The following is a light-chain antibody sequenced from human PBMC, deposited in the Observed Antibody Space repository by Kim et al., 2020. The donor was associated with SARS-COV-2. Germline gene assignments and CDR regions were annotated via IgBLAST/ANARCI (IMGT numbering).Light chain of an antibody. CDR3: QAWDSNTAS. Sequence: SYELTQPPSVSVSPGQTASITCSGDKLGDKYACWYQQKPGQSPVLVIYQDSKRPSGIPERFSGYNSGNTATLTISGTQAMDEGEYYCQAWDSNTASFGRGTKLTVL. CDR1: KLGDKY. CDR2: QDS. V-gene: IGLV3-1*01. J-gene: IGLJ2*01.